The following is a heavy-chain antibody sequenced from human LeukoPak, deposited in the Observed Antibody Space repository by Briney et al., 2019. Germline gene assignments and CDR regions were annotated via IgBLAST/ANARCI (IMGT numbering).Heavy chain of an antibody. D-gene: IGHD1-1*01. CDR1: GYTFTSYD. J-gene: IGHJ6*03. V-gene: IGHV1-8*01. Sequence: ASVKVSCKASGYTFTSYDINWVRQATGQGLEWMGWMNPNSGNTGYAQKFQGRVTMTRNTSISTAYMELSSLRSEDTAVYYCARGRTGTTNYYYYYMDVWGKGTTVTVSS. CDR2: MNPNSGNT. CDR3: ARGRTGTTNYYYYYMDV.